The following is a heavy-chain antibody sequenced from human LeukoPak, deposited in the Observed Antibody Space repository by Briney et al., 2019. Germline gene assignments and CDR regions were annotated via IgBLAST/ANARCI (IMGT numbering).Heavy chain of an antibody. V-gene: IGHV1-69*01. D-gene: IGHD6-13*01. J-gene: IGHJ5*02. CDR2: IIPIFGTA. CDR1: GGTFIIYA. CDR3: ARAGSIAAAAFDP. Sequence: ASVTVSFTASGGTFIIYAISWVRQAPGQGLEWMGGIIPIFGTANYAQKFQGRVTITADESTSTAYMELSSLRSEDTAVYYCARAGSIAAAAFDPWGQGTLVTVSS.